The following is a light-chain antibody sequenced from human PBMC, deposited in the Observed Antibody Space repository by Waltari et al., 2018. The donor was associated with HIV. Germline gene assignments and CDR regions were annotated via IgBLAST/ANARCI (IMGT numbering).Light chain of an antibody. CDR3: MQSLQIPPT. Sequence: IVLTQSPLSLPVMPGVPAYLSCRPSQSLLHSSGFYYLDWYLQKPGQSPQLLIYLGSHRASGVSDRFSGGGSGTHFTLNVTRVEADDVGIYFCMQSLQIPPTFGGGTKV. V-gene: IGKV2-28*01. CDR1: QSLLHSSGFYY. CDR2: LGS. J-gene: IGKJ4*01.